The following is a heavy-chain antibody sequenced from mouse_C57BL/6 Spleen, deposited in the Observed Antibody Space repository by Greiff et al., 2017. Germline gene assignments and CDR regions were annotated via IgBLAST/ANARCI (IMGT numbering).Heavy chain of an antibody. D-gene: IGHD2-4*01. CDR2: IWTGGGT. CDR3: ARKKIYYDYDVYYFDY. J-gene: IGHJ2*01. Sequence: VQLVESGPGLVAPSQSLSITCTVSGFSLTSYAISWVRQPPGKGLEWLGVIWTGGGTNYNSALKSRLSISKDNSKSQVFLKMNSLQTDDTARYYFARKKIYYDYDVYYFDYWGQGTTLTVSS. CDR1: GFSLTSYA. V-gene: IGHV2-9-1*01.